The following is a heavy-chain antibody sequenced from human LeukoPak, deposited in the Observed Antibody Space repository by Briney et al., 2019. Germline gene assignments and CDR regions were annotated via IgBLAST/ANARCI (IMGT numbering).Heavy chain of an antibody. D-gene: IGHD4-17*01. Sequence: SQTLSLTCTVSGGSISSGGYYWSWIRQHPGKGLEWIGYIYYSGSTYYNPSLKSRVTISVDTSKNQFSLKLSSVTAADTAVYYCARAVTVPRVEYNWFDPWGQGTLVTVSS. CDR3: ARAVTVPRVEYNWFDP. CDR2: IYYSGST. V-gene: IGHV4-31*03. J-gene: IGHJ5*02. CDR1: GGSISSGGYY.